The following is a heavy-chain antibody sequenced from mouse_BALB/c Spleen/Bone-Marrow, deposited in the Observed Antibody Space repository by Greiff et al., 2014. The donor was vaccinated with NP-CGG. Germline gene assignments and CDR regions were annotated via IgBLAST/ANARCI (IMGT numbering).Heavy chain of an antibody. D-gene: IGHD1-2*01. CDR3: ARQGYGYVDFDV. J-gene: IGHJ1*01. CDR2: ISSGGGST. V-gene: IGHV5-12-1*01. CDR1: GFAFSSYD. Sequence: EVQLVESGGGLVKPGGSLKLSCAASGFAFSSYDMSWVRQTPEKRLEWVAYISSGGGSTYYPDTVKGRFTISRDNAKSTLYLQMSSLKSEDTAMYYCARQGYGYVDFDVWGAGTTVTVSS.